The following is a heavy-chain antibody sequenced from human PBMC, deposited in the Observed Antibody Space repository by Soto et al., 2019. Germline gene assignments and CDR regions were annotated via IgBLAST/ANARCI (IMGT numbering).Heavy chain of an antibody. J-gene: IGHJ3*02. D-gene: IGHD3-3*01. CDR3: ASPLRSPAFDI. V-gene: IGHV3-33*01. Sequence: QVQLVESGGGVVQPGRSLRLSCAASGFTFSSYGMHWVRQAPGKGLEWVAVIWYDGSNKYYADSVKGRFTISRDNSKNTLYLQMNSLRAEDTAGYYCASPLRSPAFDIWGQGTMVTVSS. CDR1: GFTFSSYG. CDR2: IWYDGSNK.